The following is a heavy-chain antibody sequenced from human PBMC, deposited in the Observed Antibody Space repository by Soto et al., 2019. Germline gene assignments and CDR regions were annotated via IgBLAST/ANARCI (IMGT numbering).Heavy chain of an antibody. D-gene: IGHD2-2*01. J-gene: IGHJ4*02. CDR1: GFTFSRFG. V-gene: IGHV3-33*01. Sequence: PGGSLRLSCAASGFTFSRFGMHWVRQAPGKGLEWVAVIWYDGSTQYYGDPVKGRFTISRDNSKNTLYLQMNSLSAEDTAVYYCAREVGDLDSWGQGTLVTVSS. CDR3: AREVGDLDS. CDR2: IWYDGSTQ.